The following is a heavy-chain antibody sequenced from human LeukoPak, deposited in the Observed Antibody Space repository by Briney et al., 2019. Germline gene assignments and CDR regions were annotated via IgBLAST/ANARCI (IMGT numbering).Heavy chain of an antibody. J-gene: IGHJ4*02. CDR1: QLPFGDHW. V-gene: IGHV3-7*01. D-gene: IGHD6-19*01. Sequence: QTGGSLRLSCAASQLPFGDHWMSWVRQAPGKGLEWVANIDQNGRAKFYVDSVKGRFTISRDNAQNSLFLQMNSLRAEDTAVYYCARDRTASGWLTYYFDYWGQGALVTVSS. CDR2: IDQNGRAK. CDR3: ARDRTASGWLTYYFDY.